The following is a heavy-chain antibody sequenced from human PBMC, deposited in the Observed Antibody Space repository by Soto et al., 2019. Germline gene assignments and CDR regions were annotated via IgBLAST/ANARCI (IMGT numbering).Heavy chain of an antibody. CDR3: ARERFYNTAMVDY. CDR1: GGSISSGGYY. J-gene: IGHJ4*02. Sequence: SETLSLTCTVSGGSISSGGYYWSWIRQHPGKGLEWIGYIYYSGSTYYNPSLKSRFTISVDTSKNQFSLKLSSVTAADTAVYYCARERFYNTAMVDYWGQGTLVTVS. D-gene: IGHD5-18*01. CDR2: IYYSGST. V-gene: IGHV4-31*03.